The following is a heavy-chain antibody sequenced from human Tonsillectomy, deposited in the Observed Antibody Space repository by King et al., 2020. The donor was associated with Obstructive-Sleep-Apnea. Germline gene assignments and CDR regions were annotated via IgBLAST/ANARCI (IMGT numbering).Heavy chain of an antibody. CDR2: IYYSVST. V-gene: IGHV4-59*01. Sequence: QLQESGPGLVKPSETLSLTCTVSGGSIRSYYWSWIRQPPGKGLEWIAYIYYSVSTNYNPSLKSRVTILVDTSKNQFSLKLSSVTAADTAVYYCARTGPENWFDPWGQGILVTVSS. CDR1: GGSIRSYY. J-gene: IGHJ5*02. CDR3: ARTGPENWFDP.